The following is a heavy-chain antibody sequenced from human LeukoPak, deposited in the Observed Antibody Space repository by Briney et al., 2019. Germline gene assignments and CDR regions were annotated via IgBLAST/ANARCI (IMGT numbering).Heavy chain of an antibody. CDR2: IYYSGST. CDR3: ARTIAVAGTFAMDV. J-gene: IGHJ6*02. Sequence: SETLSLTCIVSGGSISSDNYYWSWIRQPPGKALEWIGYIYYSGSTYYNPSLKTRVTISLDTSKSQFSLRLSSVTAADTAVYFCARTIAVAGTFAMDVWGQGTTVTVSS. V-gene: IGHV4-30-4*01. CDR1: GGSISSDNYY. D-gene: IGHD6-13*01.